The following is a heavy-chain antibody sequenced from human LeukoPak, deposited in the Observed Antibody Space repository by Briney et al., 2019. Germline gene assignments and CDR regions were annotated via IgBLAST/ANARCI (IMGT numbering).Heavy chain of an antibody. CDR3: ARGGATVTYVVAFDI. Sequence: SVKVSCKASGGTFSSYAISWVRQAPGQGLEWMGGIIPIFGTANYAQRFQGRVTITADESTSTAYMELGSLRSEDTAVYYCARGGATVTYVVAFDIWGQGTMVTVSS. CDR2: IIPIFGTA. CDR1: GGTFSSYA. D-gene: IGHD4-17*01. J-gene: IGHJ3*02. V-gene: IGHV1-69*13.